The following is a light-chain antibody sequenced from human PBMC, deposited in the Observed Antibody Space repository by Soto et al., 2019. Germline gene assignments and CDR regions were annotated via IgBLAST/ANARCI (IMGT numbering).Light chain of an antibody. J-gene: IGKJ1*01. CDR3: HQHGGTPET. Sequence: DIGLPKSSGTLSLSPGDRAPLACRASQSVSNNYVAWYQQKPGQAPRLLIFRASNKATGVPDRFSGSGSGTEFILTISALEPEDSGIYHCHQHGGTPETVGQGTKVDIK. CDR1: QSVSNNY. CDR2: RAS. V-gene: IGKV3-20*01.